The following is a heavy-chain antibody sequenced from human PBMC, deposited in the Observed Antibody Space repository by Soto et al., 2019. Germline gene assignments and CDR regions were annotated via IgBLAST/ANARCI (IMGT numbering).Heavy chain of an antibody. Sequence: GESLKISCKGSGYSFTSYWIGWVRQMPGKGLEWMGIIYPGDSDTRYSPSFQGQVTISADKSISTAYLQWSSLKASDTAMYYCARVGYCSGGSCYLDYWGQGTLVTVSS. CDR3: ARVGYCSGGSCYLDY. CDR2: IYPGDSDT. D-gene: IGHD2-15*01. J-gene: IGHJ4*02. CDR1: GYSFTSYW. V-gene: IGHV5-51*01.